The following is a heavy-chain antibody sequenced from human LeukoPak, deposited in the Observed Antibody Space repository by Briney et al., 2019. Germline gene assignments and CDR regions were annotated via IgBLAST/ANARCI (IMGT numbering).Heavy chain of an antibody. D-gene: IGHD3-16*02. CDR3: ARPSIVGYVWGSYRFFDY. V-gene: IGHV3-23*01. Sequence: GSLRLSCATSGFSISSYAMSWVRQAPGKGLEWVAIVSGSGRGTYYADSVKDRFTVSRDFFTSTLYLNMTRLRAEDTAVYYCARPSIVGYVWGSYRFFDYWGQGTLVTVSS. CDR2: VSGSGRGT. CDR1: GFSISSYA. J-gene: IGHJ4*02.